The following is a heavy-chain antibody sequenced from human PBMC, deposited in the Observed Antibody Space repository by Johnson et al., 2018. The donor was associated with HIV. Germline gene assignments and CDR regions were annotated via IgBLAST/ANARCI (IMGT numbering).Heavy chain of an antibody. CDR2: INWNGVRT. D-gene: IGHD4-23*01. J-gene: IGHJ3*02. CDR1: GFTFDDYG. V-gene: IGHV3-20*04. CDR3: ARVATVDDAFDI. Sequence: GQLVESGGGVVRPGGSVRLSCVVEGFTFDDYGMSWVRQAPGKGLEWVSGINWNGVRTGYVDSMKGRFTISRDNSKNTLYLQMNSLRAEDTAVYYCARVATVDDAFDIWGQGTMVTVSS.